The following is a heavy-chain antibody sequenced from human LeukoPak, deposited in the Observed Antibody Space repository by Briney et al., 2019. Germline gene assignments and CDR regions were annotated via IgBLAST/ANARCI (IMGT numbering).Heavy chain of an antibody. Sequence: SETLSLTCTVSGGSISSYYWSWIRQPAGKGLEWIGRIYTSGSTNFNPSLKSRVTMSVDTSKNQFSLKLSSVTAADTAVYYCARESRYDFWSGYYLGAFDIWGQGTMVTVSS. J-gene: IGHJ3*02. V-gene: IGHV4-4*07. CDR2: IYTSGST. D-gene: IGHD3-3*01. CDR1: GGSISSYY. CDR3: ARESRYDFWSGYYLGAFDI.